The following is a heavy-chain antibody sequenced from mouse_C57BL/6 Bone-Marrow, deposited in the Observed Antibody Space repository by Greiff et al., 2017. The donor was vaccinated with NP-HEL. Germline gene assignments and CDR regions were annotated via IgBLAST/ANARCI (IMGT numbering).Heavy chain of an antibody. V-gene: IGHV1-69*01. J-gene: IGHJ2*01. CDR1: GYTFTSYW. Sequence: QVQLKQPEAELVMPGASVKLSCKASGYTFTSYWMHWVKQRPGQGLEWIGEIDPSDSYTNYNQKFKGKSTLTVDKSSSTAYMQLSSLTSEDSAVYYCTTVDYWGQGTTLTVSS. D-gene: IGHD1-1*01. CDR2: IDPSDSYT. CDR3: TTVDY.